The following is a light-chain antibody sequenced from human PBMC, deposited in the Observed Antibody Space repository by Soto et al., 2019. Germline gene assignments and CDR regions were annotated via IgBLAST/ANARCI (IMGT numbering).Light chain of an antibody. Sequence: QSALTQPASVSGSPGQSITISCTRTSSDVGSYNLVSWYQQHPGKAPKVMIYEVSKRPSGVSNRFSGSKSGNTVSLTISGLQAEDEADYYCCSYGGSDVFGTGTKLTVL. CDR3: CSYGGSDV. V-gene: IGLV2-23*02. CDR1: SSDVGSYNL. CDR2: EVS. J-gene: IGLJ1*01.